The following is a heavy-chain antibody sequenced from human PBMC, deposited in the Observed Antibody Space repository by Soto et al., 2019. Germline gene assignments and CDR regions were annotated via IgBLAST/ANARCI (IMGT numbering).Heavy chain of an antibody. J-gene: IGHJ4*02. V-gene: IGHV3-30-3*01. Sequence: PGGSLRLSCAASGFTFSSYAMHWVRQAPGKGLEWVAVISYDGSNKYYADSVKGRFTISRDNSKNTLYLQMNSLRAEDTAVYYCARDQRMGIPKVYYFDYWGQGTLVTVSS. CDR2: ISYDGSNK. D-gene: IGHD7-27*01. CDR1: GFTFSSYA. CDR3: ARDQRMGIPKVYYFDY.